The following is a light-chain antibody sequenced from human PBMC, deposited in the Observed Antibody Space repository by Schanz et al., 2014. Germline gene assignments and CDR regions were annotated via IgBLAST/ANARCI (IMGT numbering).Light chain of an antibody. CDR2: DAS. Sequence: DIQMPQSPSSLSASVGDRVTITCQASQDISNYLNWYQQKPGKAPKLLIYDASNLETGVPSRFSGIGSGTDFTFTISSPLPDDIATDDYQHYDNLPLTFGRGTKVVIK. CDR3: QHYDNLPLT. CDR1: QDISNY. V-gene: IGKV1-33*01. J-gene: IGKJ4*01.